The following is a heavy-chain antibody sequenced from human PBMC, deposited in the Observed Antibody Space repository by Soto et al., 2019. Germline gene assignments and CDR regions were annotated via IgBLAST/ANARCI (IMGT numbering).Heavy chain of an antibody. CDR3: ARGEQQLVLYYYYGMDV. V-gene: IGHV4-4*02. D-gene: IGHD6-13*01. CDR1: GGSISSSNW. J-gene: IGHJ6*02. Sequence: PSETLSLTCAVSGGSISSSNWWSWVRQPPGKGLEWIGEIYHSGSTNYNPSLKSRVTISVDKSKNQFSLKLSSVTAADTAVYYCARGEQQLVLYYYYGMDVWGQGITVTVSS. CDR2: IYHSGST.